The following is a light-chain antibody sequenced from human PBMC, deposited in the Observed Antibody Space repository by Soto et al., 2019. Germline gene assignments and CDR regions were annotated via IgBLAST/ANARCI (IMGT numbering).Light chain of an antibody. J-gene: IGKJ1*01. Sequence: MTQPPSSLSAYVGDRVTISRRASQGIGNALGCYQQKPGKPPKVLIYGASNLQSGVPPRFSGSGSGTDFTLAISSLQPEDSATYYCLQDINYPWTFGQGTKVDIK. CDR3: LQDINYPWT. CDR1: QGIGNA. CDR2: GAS. V-gene: IGKV1-6*01.